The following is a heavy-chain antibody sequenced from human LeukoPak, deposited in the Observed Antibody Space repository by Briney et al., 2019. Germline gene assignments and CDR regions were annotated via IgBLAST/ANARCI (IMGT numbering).Heavy chain of an antibody. Sequence: ASVKVSCKASGYTFTSYDINWVRQATGQGLEWMGWMNPNSGNTGYAQKFQGRVTITRNTSISTAYMELSSLRSEDTAVYYCAAYCSSTSCSWDYWGQGTLVTVSS. CDR2: MNPNSGNT. CDR1: GYTFTSYD. J-gene: IGHJ4*02. D-gene: IGHD2-2*01. V-gene: IGHV1-8*03. CDR3: AAYCSSTSCSWDY.